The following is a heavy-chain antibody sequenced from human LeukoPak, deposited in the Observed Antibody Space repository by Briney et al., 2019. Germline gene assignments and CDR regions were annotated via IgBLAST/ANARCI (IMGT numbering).Heavy chain of an antibody. Sequence: ASVKVSCKASGYTFTGYYMHWVRQAPGQGLEWMGWIDPNSGGTNYAQKFQGRVTMTRDTSISTAYMELSRLRSDDTAVYYCARDYSTITIFGVVNAELGAFDIWGQGTMVTVSS. D-gene: IGHD3-3*01. CDR1: GYTFTGYY. CDR3: ARDYSTITIFGVVNAELGAFDI. CDR2: IDPNSGGT. V-gene: IGHV1-2*02. J-gene: IGHJ3*02.